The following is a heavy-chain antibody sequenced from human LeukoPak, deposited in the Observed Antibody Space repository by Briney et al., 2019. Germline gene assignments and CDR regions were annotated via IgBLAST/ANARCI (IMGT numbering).Heavy chain of an antibody. D-gene: IGHD2-21*02. Sequence: GRSLRLSCAASGFTFSSYAMHWVRQAPGKGLEWVAVISYDGSNKYYADSVKGRFTISRDNSKNTLYLQMNSLRAEDTAVYYCARDRDHAFDVWGQGTMVTVSS. V-gene: IGHV3-30-3*01. CDR2: ISYDGSNK. CDR1: GFTFSSYA. J-gene: IGHJ3*01. CDR3: ARDRDHAFDV.